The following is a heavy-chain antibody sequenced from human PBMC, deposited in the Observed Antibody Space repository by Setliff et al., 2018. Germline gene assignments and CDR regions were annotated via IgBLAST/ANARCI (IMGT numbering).Heavy chain of an antibody. V-gene: IGHV3-15*01. CDR3: TTDWSRGDSGNYLRLDY. J-gene: IGHJ4*02. D-gene: IGHD3-10*01. CDR2: IKSAADGGTI. Sequence: TGGSLRLSCAASGFTFSSYAMHWVRQAPGKGLEWVGRIKSAADGGTIEYAAAVNGRFTVSRDDSKNTLFLQMNSLKTEDTALYYCTTDWSRGDSGNYLRLDYWGPGTLVTVSS. CDR1: GFTFSSYA.